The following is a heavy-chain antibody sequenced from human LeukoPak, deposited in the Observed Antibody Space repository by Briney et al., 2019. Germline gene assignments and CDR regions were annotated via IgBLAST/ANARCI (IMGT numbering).Heavy chain of an antibody. CDR3: AKDKGFGTGTLDY. D-gene: IGHD1-1*01. CDR1: GFTLSSYG. J-gene: IGHJ4*02. CDR2: IRYDGSNK. Sequence: GGSLRLSCAASGFTLSSYGMHWVRQAPGKGLEWVAFIRYDGSNKYYADSVKGRFTISRDNSKNTLYLQINSLRAEDTAVYYCAKDKGFGTGTLDYWGQGTLVTVSS. V-gene: IGHV3-30*02.